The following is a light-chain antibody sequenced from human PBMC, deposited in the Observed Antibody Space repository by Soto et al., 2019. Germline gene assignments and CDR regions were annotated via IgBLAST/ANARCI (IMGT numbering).Light chain of an antibody. CDR2: DVT. J-gene: IGLJ1*01. CDR1: SSDVGGYNC. CDR3: SSYTTSSTVV. Sequence: QSVLTQPRSVSGSPGQSVTISCTGTSSDVGGYNCVSWYQQHPGKAPQLIIYDVTQRPSGVPDRFSSSKSGNTASLSISGLQAEDEADYYCSSYTTSSTVVFXTGTKGTVL. V-gene: IGLV2-11*01.